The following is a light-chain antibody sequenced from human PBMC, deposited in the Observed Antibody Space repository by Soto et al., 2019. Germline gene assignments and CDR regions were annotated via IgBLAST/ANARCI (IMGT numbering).Light chain of an antibody. CDR2: DAV. J-gene: IGKJ2*01. V-gene: IGKV3-20*01. Sequence: EIVMTQSPATLSVSPGERATLSCRASQSVSSYLAWYQQKPGQAPRLLIYDAVRRATGIPDRFSGSGSGTDFTLTISRLEPEDFAVYYCHQYGSSLGTFGQGTKVDIK. CDR1: QSVSSY. CDR3: HQYGSSLGT.